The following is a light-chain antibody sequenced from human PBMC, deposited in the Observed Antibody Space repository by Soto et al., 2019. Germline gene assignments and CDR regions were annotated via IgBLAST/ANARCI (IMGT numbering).Light chain of an antibody. J-gene: IGLJ2*01. Sequence: QAVVTQPPSVSAAPGQKVTISCSGSSSNIENNYVSWYQQLPGTAPKLLIYDNNKRPSGIPDRFSGSKSGTSATLGITGLQTGDEAEYYCGTWDNSLSAGLFGGGTKLTVL. CDR1: SSNIENNY. V-gene: IGLV1-51*01. CDR2: DNN. CDR3: GTWDNSLSAGL.